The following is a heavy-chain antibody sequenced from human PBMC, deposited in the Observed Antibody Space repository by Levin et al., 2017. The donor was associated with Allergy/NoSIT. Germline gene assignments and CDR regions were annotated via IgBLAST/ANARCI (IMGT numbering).Heavy chain of an antibody. J-gene: IGHJ6*02. V-gene: IGHV4-59*11. CDR3: GRDRSIKSQDGDFWYCGMDV. CDR2: IHYSGTT. CDR1: GGSISGHH. D-gene: IGHD2-21*01. Sequence: PSETLSLTCTVSGGSISGHHWSWIRQPPGKALEWIGNIHYSGTTKYNPSLKSRVTISVDTSKNQFSLKLSSVTAADTAVYYCGRDRSIKSQDGDFWYCGMDVWGQGTTVSVSS.